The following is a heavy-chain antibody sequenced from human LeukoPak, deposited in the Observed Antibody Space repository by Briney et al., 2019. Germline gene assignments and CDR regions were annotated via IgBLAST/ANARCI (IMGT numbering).Heavy chain of an antibody. D-gene: IGHD2-21*02. J-gene: IGHJ4*02. V-gene: IGHV3-7*01. CDR3: ARYGLTAALDF. Sequence: GGSLRLSCAASGFTFSSSWMGWVRQAPGKGLGWVAHIKTDGSETFHGDSVKGRFTISRDNSKSSLSLQMNRLRAEATAVYYCARYGLTAALDFWGQGTLVTVSS. CDR1: GFTFSSSW. CDR2: IKTDGSET.